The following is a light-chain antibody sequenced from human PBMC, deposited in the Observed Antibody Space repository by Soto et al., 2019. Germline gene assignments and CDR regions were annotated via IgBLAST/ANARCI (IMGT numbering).Light chain of an antibody. J-gene: IGKJ1*01. CDR2: GAS. Sequence: EIIVTQGAASLSMSPGERATLSCRASQIVDSNLACYQQKPGQAPRLLIYGASTRATGISARFSGSGSGTEFTLTISSLQSEDFGVYYCQQYNHWWTFGQGTKVDIK. CDR1: QIVDSN. CDR3: QQYNHWWT. V-gene: IGKV3-15*01.